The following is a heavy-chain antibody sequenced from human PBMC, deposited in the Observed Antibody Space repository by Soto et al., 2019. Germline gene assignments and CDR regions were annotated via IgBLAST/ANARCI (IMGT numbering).Heavy chain of an antibody. CDR2: INPNSGGT. J-gene: IGHJ6*02. D-gene: IGHD6-13*01. Sequence: QVQLVQSGAEVKKPGASVKVSCKASGYTFTGYYMHWVRQAPGQGLEWMGWINPNSGGTNYAQKFQGRVTMTRDTAISTAYMELGRLRSDDTAVYYCARTADSSSWYYYYGMDVWGQGTTVTVSS. CDR3: ARTADSSSWYYYYGMDV. V-gene: IGHV1-2*02. CDR1: GYTFTGYY.